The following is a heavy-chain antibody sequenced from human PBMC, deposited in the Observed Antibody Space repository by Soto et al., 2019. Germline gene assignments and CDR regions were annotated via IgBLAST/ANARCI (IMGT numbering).Heavy chain of an antibody. Sequence: SETLSLTCTVSGGSTSSGDYYWSWIRQPPGKGLEWIGYIYYSGNTYYNPSLKSRVTISVDTSKNQFSLKLSSVTAADTAVYYCARYTAMAYYYGMDVWGQGTTVTVSS. J-gene: IGHJ6*02. D-gene: IGHD5-18*01. V-gene: IGHV4-30-4*01. CDR3: ARYTAMAYYYGMDV. CDR1: GGSTSSGDYY. CDR2: IYYSGNT.